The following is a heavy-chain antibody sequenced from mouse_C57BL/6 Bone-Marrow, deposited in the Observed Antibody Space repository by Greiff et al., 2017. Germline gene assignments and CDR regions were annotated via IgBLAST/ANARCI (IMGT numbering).Heavy chain of an antibody. CDR2: INPGSGGT. CDR3: ALLRAGLAY. V-gene: IGHV1-54*01. J-gene: IGHJ3*01. CDR1: GYAFTNYL. D-gene: IGHD1-1*01. Sequence: QVQLTESGAELVRPGTSVKVSCKASGYAFTNYLIEWVKQRPGQGLEWIGVINPGSGGTNSNEKFKGKETLTADKSSSTAYMQLSSLTSEDSAVYFCALLRAGLAYWGQGTLVTVSA.